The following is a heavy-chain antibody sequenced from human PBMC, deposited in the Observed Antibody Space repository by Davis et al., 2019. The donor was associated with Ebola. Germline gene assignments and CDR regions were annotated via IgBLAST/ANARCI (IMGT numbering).Heavy chain of an antibody. V-gene: IGHV3-30*04. Sequence: GESLKISCAASGFTFSSYAMHWVRQAPGKGPEWVADISYDGTNKNYADSVKGRFIISRDNSKNTLYLQMNSLGAEDTAVYYCVRVWYLDIWGRGTPVTVSS. CDR1: GFTFSSYA. CDR2: ISYDGTNK. J-gene: IGHJ2*01. CDR3: VRVWYLDI.